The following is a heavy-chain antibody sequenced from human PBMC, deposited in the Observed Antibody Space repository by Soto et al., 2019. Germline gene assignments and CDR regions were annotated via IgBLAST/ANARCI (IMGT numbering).Heavy chain of an antibody. CDR3: AREGYTFGPGAVRGAFDI. D-gene: IGHD1-1*01. J-gene: IGHJ3*02. Sequence: QVQLVQAATEVRKPGSAVKVSCRASGGTFGSNAISWVRQAPGQGLEWMGNIIPIFGTTKNAQNFQGRVTITADESTNTAHMELSSLRSEDTAIYFCAREGYTFGPGAVRGAFDIWGQGTLVTVSS. CDR1: GGTFGSNA. V-gene: IGHV1-69*15. CDR2: IIPIFGTT.